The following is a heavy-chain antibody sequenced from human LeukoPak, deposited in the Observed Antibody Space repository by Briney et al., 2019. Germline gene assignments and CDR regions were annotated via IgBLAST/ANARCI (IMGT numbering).Heavy chain of an antibody. D-gene: IGHD6-13*01. CDR3: ARVPAAGLGYYYGMDV. CDR1: GGTSSSYA. Sequence: SVKVSCKASGGTSSSYAISWVRQAPGQGLEWMGGIIPIFGTANYAQKFQGRVTITADESTSTAYMELSSLRSEDTAVYYCARVPAAGLGYYYGMDVWGQGTTVTVSS. V-gene: IGHV1-69*13. J-gene: IGHJ6*02. CDR2: IIPIFGTA.